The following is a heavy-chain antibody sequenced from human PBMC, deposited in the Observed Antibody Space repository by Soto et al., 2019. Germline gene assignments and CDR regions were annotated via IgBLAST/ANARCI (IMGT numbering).Heavy chain of an antibody. CDR2: ISSSSSTI. CDR3: ARGPYYDDSRGPWGYFDL. Sequence: GWSLRLSCAASGFTFSSYSMNWVRQAPGKGLEWVSYISSSSSTIYYADSVKGRFTISRDNAKNSLYLQMNSLRAEDTAVYYCARGPYYDDSRGPWGYFDLWGRGTLVTVSX. V-gene: IGHV3-48*01. D-gene: IGHD3-22*01. CDR1: GFTFSSYS. J-gene: IGHJ2*01.